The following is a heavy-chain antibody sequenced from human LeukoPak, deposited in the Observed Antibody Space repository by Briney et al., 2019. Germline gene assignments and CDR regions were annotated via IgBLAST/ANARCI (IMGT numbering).Heavy chain of an antibody. CDR1: GFSLSTSGMC. J-gene: IGHJ4*02. D-gene: IGHD3-10*01. V-gene: IGHV2-70*11. CDR2: IDWDDDK. CDR3: ARIPNYYGSGSPNLFDY. Sequence: SGPTLVNPTQTLTLTCTFSGFSLSTSGMCVSWIRQPPGKALEWLARIDWDDDKYYSTSLKTRLTISKDTSKNQVVLTMTNMDPVDTATYYCARIPNYYGSGSPNLFDYWGQGTLVTVSS.